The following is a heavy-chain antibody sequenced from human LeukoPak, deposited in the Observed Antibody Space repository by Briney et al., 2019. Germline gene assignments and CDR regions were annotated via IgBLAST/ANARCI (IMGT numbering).Heavy chain of an antibody. CDR3: AKAGTYSEHSELDY. V-gene: IGHV3-30*02. CDR1: GFTFSSYG. CDR2: IRHDGSDQ. D-gene: IGHD4-11*01. J-gene: IGHJ4*02. Sequence: GGSLRLSCATSGFTFSSYGMHWVRQAPGKGLEWVAFIRHDGSDQHYVDSAKGRFSISRDNSKNTLYLQMNSLRAEDTAVYYCAKAGTYSEHSELDYWGQGTLVTVSS.